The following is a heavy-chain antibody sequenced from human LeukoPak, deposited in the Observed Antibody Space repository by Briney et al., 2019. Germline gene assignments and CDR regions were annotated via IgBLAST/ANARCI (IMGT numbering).Heavy chain of an antibody. D-gene: IGHD4-23*01. CDR2: IYSGGNT. J-gene: IGHJ4*02. V-gene: IGHV3-66*01. CDR1: GFTVSTNY. Sequence: GGSLRLSCAASGFTVSTNYMSWVRQAPGGGLEWVSVIYSGGNTYYADSVKGRFTISRDNSKNTLYLQMNSLRADDTAVYYCARDSGTTVGYFDYWGQGTLVTVSS. CDR3: ARDSGTTVGYFDY.